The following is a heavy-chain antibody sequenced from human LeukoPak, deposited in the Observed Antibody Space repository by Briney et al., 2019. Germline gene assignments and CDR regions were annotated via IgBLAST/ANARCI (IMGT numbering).Heavy chain of an antibody. D-gene: IGHD7-27*01. J-gene: IGHJ4*02. CDR1: GFTFSGYS. CDR3: ARESITGDRDFDY. Sequence: GGSLRLSCAASGFTFSGYSMNWVRQAPGRGLEWVSYISSGSRTIFYADSVKGRFTISRDNAKNSPYLLMNDLTADDTAVYYCARESITGDRDFDYWGQGTLITVSS. CDR2: ISSGSRTI. V-gene: IGHV3-48*01.